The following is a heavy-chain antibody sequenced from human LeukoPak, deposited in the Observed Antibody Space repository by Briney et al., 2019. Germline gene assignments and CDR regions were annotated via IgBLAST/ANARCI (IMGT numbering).Heavy chain of an antibody. V-gene: IGHV3-30-3*01. CDR2: ISSDGSNK. Sequence: PGGSLRLSCAASGFTFSSYAMHWVRQAPGKGLEWVALISSDGSNKYYADSVKGRFTISRDNSKNTLFLQVSSLRAEDTATYYCATHYYDSTGYYSPDQWGQGTLVTVSS. CDR1: GFTFSSYA. D-gene: IGHD3-22*01. J-gene: IGHJ4*02. CDR3: ATHYYDSTGYYSPDQ.